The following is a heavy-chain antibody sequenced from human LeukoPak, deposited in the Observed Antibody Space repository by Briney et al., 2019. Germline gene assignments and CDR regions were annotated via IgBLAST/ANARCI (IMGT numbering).Heavy chain of an antibody. CDR2: IYGSGGT. D-gene: IGHD3-22*01. J-gene: IGHJ4*02. CDR1: GGSISSYY. CDR3: AKRGVVIRVILVGFHKEANYFDS. Sequence: SETLSLSCTVSGGSISSYYWNWIRQPAGKGLEWIGRIYGSGGTDYNPSLKSRVTMSVDTSKNHVSLKLNSVTAADSAVYFCAKRGVVIRVILVGFHKEANYFDSWGQGALVTVSS. V-gene: IGHV4-4*07.